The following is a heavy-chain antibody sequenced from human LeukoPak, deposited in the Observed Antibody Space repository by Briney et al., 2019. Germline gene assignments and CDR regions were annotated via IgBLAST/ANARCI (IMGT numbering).Heavy chain of an antibody. CDR3: ARGRPSDY. V-gene: IGHV1-18*01. CDR2: ISAYNGDT. CDR1: GYTFSDFG. Sequence: ASVKVSCETSGYTFSDFGTSWVRQAPGQGLEWMGWISAYNGDTNYAHNLQGRVTMTTDTSTSTAYMELRSLRSDDTAVYYCARGRPSDYWGQGTLVTVSS. J-gene: IGHJ4*02.